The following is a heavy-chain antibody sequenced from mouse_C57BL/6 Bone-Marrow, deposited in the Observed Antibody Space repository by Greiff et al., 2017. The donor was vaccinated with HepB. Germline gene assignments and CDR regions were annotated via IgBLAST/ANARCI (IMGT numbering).Heavy chain of an antibody. J-gene: IGHJ2*01. CDR3: ARSPTMVTSGDY. D-gene: IGHD2-9*01. Sequence: VQLQQPGAELVMPGASVKLSCKASGYTFTSYWMHWVKQRPGQGLEWIGEIDPSDSYTNYNQKFKGKSTLTVDKSSSTAYMQLSSLTSEDSAVYYCARSPTMVTSGDYWGQGTTLTVSS. V-gene: IGHV1-69*01. CDR2: IDPSDSYT. CDR1: GYTFTSYW.